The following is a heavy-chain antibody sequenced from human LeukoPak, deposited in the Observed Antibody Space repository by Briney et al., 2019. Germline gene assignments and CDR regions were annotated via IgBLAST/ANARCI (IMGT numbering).Heavy chain of an antibody. CDR1: GHTLSEVA. D-gene: IGHD6-19*01. CDR3: ATDLRWKSSSAWYYFGD. V-gene: IGHV1-24*01. CDR2: FDPEHGEA. J-gene: IGHJ4*02. Sequence: ASVKVSCKCSGHTLSEVAMHWVRQAPGKGLEWMGGFDPEHGEAVFPQTFEDRVTLNEDTSPDIAYMELSSLRSEDTAVYFCATDLRWKSSSAWYYFGDWGQGTLVTVSS.